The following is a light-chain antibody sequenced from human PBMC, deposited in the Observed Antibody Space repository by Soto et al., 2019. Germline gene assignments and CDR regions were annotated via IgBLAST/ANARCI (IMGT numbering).Light chain of an antibody. CDR1: QSLLQSNGYNY. CDR2: LGS. Sequence: DIVMTQSPLSLTVTPGEPASISCRSSQSLLQSNGYNYLDWYVQKPGQSPQLLIYLGSNRASGVPERFSGSGSVTDFTLKISRVEAVYVGVYYGMQALQTCMWTFGQGTKVEIK. CDR3: MQALQTCMWT. V-gene: IGKV2-28*01. J-gene: IGKJ1*01.